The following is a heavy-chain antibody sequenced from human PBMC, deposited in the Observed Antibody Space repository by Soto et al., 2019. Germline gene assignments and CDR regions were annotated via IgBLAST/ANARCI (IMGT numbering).Heavy chain of an antibody. CDR3: ARGSPIQLWKTPAFGGMDV. J-gene: IGHJ6*02. CDR2: IGTAGDT. D-gene: IGHD5-18*01. Sequence: EVQLVESGGGLVQPGGSLRLSCAASGFTFSSYDMHWVRHATGKGLELVSAIGTAGDTYYPGSVKGRLTISRENAKNSPYLQMNRLRAGDTAVYYCARGSPIQLWKTPAFGGMDVWCQGTTVTVSS. CDR1: GFTFSSYD. V-gene: IGHV3-13*01.